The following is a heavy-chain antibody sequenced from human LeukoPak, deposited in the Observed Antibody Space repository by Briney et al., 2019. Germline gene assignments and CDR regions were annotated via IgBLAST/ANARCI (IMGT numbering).Heavy chain of an antibody. J-gene: IGHJ4*02. CDR2: IYSDNT. CDR1: GFTVSSNS. V-gene: IGHV3-53*01. Sequence: GGSLRLSCTVSGFTVSSNSMSWVRQAPGKGLEWVSFIYSDNTHYSDSVKGRFTISRDNSKNTLYLQMNSLRAEDPAVYLCARRAGAYSHPYDYWGQGTLVTVSS. CDR3: ARRAGAYSHPYDY. D-gene: IGHD4/OR15-4a*01.